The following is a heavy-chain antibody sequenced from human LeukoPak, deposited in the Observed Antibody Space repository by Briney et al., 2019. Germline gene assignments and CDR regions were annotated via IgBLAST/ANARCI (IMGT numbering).Heavy chain of an antibody. D-gene: IGHD7-27*01. J-gene: IGHJ4*02. CDR3: ARERFYLGDFDY. V-gene: IGHV3-7*01. Sequence: DSVKGRFTISRDNAKNSLYLQMNSLRAEDTAVYYCARERFYLGDFDYWGQGTLVTVSS.